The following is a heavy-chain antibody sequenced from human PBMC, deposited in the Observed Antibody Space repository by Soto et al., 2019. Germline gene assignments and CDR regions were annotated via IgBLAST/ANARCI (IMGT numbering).Heavy chain of an antibody. CDR1: GYTFVNYG. Sequence: QVQLVQSGIEVKKTGASVKVSCKASGYTFVNYGVAWVRQAPGQGLEYMGWISVYDGNTKYTEKFRDRVTMTADTSTSTAYMDLRGLQPDDTAVYFCARVHFYDECASWGQGTLVTVSS. V-gene: IGHV1-18*01. CDR3: ARVHFYDECAS. D-gene: IGHD3-22*01. J-gene: IGHJ5*02. CDR2: ISVYDGNT.